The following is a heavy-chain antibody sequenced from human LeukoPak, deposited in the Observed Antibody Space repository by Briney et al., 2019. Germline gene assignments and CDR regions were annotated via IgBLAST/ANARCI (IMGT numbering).Heavy chain of an antibody. D-gene: IGHD3-3*01. V-gene: IGHV3-15*01. CDR1: GFTFSNAW. J-gene: IGHJ6*03. Sequence: GGSLRLSCAASGFTFSNAWMSWVRQAPGKGLEWVGRIKSKTDGGTTDYAAPVKGRFTISRDDSKNTLYLQMNSLRAEDTAVYYCAKVSVSLRRTIHDFWSPQGWFGDYYYYYMDVWGKGTTVTVSS. CDR3: AKVSVSLRRTIHDFWSPQGWFGDYYYYYMDV. CDR2: IKSKTDGGTT.